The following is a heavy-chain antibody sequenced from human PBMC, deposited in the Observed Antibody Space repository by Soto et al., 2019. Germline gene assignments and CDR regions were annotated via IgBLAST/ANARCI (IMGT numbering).Heavy chain of an antibody. CDR3: ARPYDFWSGSGPFDY. CDR1: GYTFTSYG. D-gene: IGHD3-3*01. CDR2: ISAYNGNT. J-gene: IGHJ4*02. V-gene: IGHV1-18*01. Sequence: ASVRVSCKASGYTFTSYGISWVRQAPGQGLEWMGWISAYNGNTNYAQKLQGRVTMTTDTSTSTAYMELRSLRSDDTAVYYCARPYDFWSGSGPFDYWGQGTLVTVSS.